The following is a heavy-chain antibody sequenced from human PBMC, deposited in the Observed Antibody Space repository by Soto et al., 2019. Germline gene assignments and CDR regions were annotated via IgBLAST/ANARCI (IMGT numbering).Heavy chain of an antibody. V-gene: IGHV3-23*01. CDR2: ISGSGGST. J-gene: IGHJ4*02. CDR3: AKDMVEDEAYFDY. D-gene: IGHD2-15*01. CDR1: GFTFNSYA. Sequence: GGSLRLSCAASGFTFNSYAMSWVRQAPGKGLEWVSAISGSGGSTYYADSVKGRFTISRDNSKNTLYLQMNSLRAEDTAVYYCAKDMVEDEAYFDYWGQGTLVTVSS.